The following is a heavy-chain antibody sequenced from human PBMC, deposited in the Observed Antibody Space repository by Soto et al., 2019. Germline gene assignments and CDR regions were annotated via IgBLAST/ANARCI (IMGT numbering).Heavy chain of an antibody. Sequence: QVQLVQSGAEVKKPGSSVKVSCKASGGTFSSYAISWVRQAPGQGLEWMGGIIPFFGTANYAQKFPGRVTITADESTSTAYMELSSLRSEDTAVYYCARYRYGYSYFDYWGQGTLVTVSS. D-gene: IGHD5-18*01. CDR1: GGTFSSYA. V-gene: IGHV1-69*12. CDR2: IIPFFGTA. CDR3: ARYRYGYSYFDY. J-gene: IGHJ4*02.